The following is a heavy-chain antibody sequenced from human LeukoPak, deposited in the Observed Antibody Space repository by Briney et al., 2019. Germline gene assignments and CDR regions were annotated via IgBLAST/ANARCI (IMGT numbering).Heavy chain of an antibody. CDR3: AKDRRVEAGGGVDAFDI. D-gene: IGHD3-16*01. V-gene: IGHV3-9*01. CDR2: ISWNSGSI. Sequence: QTGGSLRLSCAASGFTFSSYSMNWVRQAPGKGLEWASGISWNSGSIGYADSVKGRFTISRDNAKNSLYLQMNSLRAEDTALYYCAKDRRVEAGGGVDAFDIWGQGTMVTVSS. J-gene: IGHJ3*02. CDR1: GFTFSSYS.